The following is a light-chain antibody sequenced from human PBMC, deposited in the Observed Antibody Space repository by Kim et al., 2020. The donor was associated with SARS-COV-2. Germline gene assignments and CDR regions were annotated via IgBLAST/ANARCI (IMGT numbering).Light chain of an antibody. CDR1: QDSTNY. CDR2: DAS. CDR3: HQYDDLI. J-gene: IGKJ4*01. Sequence: MSASVGDRVTIPCQAGQDSTNYLNWYQHKPGKAPKLLIYDASNLETGVPSRFSGSGSGTHFTFTISSLQPEDFATYYCHQYDDLIFGGGTKVDIK. V-gene: IGKV1-33*01.